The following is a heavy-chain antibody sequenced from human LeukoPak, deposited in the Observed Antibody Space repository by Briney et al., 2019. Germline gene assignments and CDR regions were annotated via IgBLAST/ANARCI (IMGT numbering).Heavy chain of an antibody. CDR3: AKDRGYYDSSGYRED. J-gene: IGHJ4*02. Sequence: GGSMRLSCAASGFTSDDYAMHWVRQAPGKGLEWVSLISGVVGSTYYADSEKGRFTISRDNSKNSLYLQMNSLRTEDTALYYCAKDRGYYDSSGYREDWGQGTLVTVSS. V-gene: IGHV3-43*02. CDR1: GFTSDDYA. CDR2: ISGVVGST. D-gene: IGHD3-22*01.